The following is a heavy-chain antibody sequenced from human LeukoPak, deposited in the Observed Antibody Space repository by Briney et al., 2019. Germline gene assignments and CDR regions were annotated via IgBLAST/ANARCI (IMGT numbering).Heavy chain of an antibody. D-gene: IGHD4-17*01. CDR3: ARELNGAWDY. CDR2: IGTAGDT. V-gene: IGHV3-13*01. J-gene: IGHJ4*02. CDR1: GFTFSSYA. Sequence: GGSLRLSCAASGFTFSSYAMSWVRQATGKGLEWVSAIGTAGDTYYPGSVKGRFTISRENAKNSLYLQMNSLRAGDTAVYYCARELNGAWDYWGQGTLVTVSS.